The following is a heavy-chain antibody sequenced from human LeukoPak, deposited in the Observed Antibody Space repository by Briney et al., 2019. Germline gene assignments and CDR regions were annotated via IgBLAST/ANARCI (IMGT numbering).Heavy chain of an antibody. D-gene: IGHD5-18*01. CDR1: GYTFTAYY. Sequence: ASVKVSCKASGYTFTAYYIHWVRQAPGQGLEWMGWTNPNGGGTNYAQKFQGRVTMTRDTSISTAYMELSRLRSDDTAVYYCARVSPNTAMVSFDNWGQGTLVTVSS. CDR3: ARVSPNTAMVSFDN. CDR2: TNPNGGGT. J-gene: IGHJ4*02. V-gene: IGHV1-2*02.